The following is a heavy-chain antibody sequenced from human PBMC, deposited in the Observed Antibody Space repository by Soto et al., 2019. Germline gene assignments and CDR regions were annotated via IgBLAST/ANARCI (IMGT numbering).Heavy chain of an antibody. J-gene: IGHJ5*02. D-gene: IGHD6-19*01. V-gene: IGHV1-69*13. CDR1: GGTFSSYA. Sequence: ASVKVSCKASGGTFSSYAISWVRQAPGQGLEWMGGIIPIFGTANYAQKYQGRVTITADESTSTAYMELSSLRSEDTAVYYCARDSASGYSSGLNWFDPWGQGTLVTVSS. CDR3: ARDSASGYSSGLNWFDP. CDR2: IIPIFGTA.